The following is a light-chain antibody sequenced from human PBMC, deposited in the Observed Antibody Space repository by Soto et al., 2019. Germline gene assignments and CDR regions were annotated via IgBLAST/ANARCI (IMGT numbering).Light chain of an antibody. CDR1: SSNIGSKT. Sequence: QSVLTQPPSASGTPGQRVTISCSGSSSNIGSKTVNWYQQLPGTAPKLLIYSNNHRPSGGPDRFSGSKSGTSASLAISGLQSEAGADYYCAAWEDRLSGVAFGGGTKVTVL. J-gene: IGLJ2*01. CDR3: AAWEDRLSGVA. CDR2: SNN. V-gene: IGLV1-44*01.